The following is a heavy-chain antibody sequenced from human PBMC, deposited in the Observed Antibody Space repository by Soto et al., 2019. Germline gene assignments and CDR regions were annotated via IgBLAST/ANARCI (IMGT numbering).Heavy chain of an antibody. J-gene: IGHJ4*02. CDR1: GLTFSRYS. CDR3: ARELDYYYETSGLDY. D-gene: IGHD3-22*01. Sequence: PGGSLRLSCAASGLTFSRYSMNWVRQAPGKGLQWISYISGTGSTMYYADSVKGRFTISRDNSRNSLFLQMNSLRAEDTAVYYCARELDYYYETSGLDYWGQGT. V-gene: IGHV3-48*01. CDR2: ISGTGSTM.